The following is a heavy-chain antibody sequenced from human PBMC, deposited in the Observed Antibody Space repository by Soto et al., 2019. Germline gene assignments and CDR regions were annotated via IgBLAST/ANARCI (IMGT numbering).Heavy chain of an antibody. J-gene: IGHJ6*02. CDR2: IKQDGSEK. CDR1: GFTFSTYW. Sequence: EVQLVESGGGLVQPGGSLRLSCAASGFTFSTYWMSWVRQAPGKGLEWVANIKQDGSEKYYVDSVKGRFTISRDNARSSLFLQMNSLRAEDTAMYYCARVYSSSSGRAMDVWGQGTTVTVSS. CDR3: ARVYSSSSGRAMDV. D-gene: IGHD6-6*01. V-gene: IGHV3-7*04.